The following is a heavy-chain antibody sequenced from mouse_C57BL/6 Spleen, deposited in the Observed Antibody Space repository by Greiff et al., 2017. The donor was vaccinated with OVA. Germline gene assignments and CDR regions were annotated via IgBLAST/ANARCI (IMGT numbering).Heavy chain of an antibody. CDR2: IYPRSGNT. Sequence: VQLQQSGAELARPGASVKLSCKASGYTFTSYGISWVKQRTGQGLEWIGEIYPRSGNTYYNEKFKGKATLTADKSTSTAYMELRSLTSEDSAVYFCARGRRDYDYEGGWFAYWGQGTLVTVSA. CDR3: ARGRRDYDYEGGWFAY. CDR1: GYTFTSYG. V-gene: IGHV1-81*01. D-gene: IGHD2-4*01. J-gene: IGHJ3*01.